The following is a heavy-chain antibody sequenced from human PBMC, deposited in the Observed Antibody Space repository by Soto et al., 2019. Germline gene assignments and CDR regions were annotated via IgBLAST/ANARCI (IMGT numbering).Heavy chain of an antibody. Sequence: SGPTLVNPTETLTLTCTVSGFSLSNARMGVSWIRQPPGKALEWLAHIFSNDEKSYSTSLKSRLTISKYTSKSQVVLTMTNMDPVDTATYYCARIGRYYDSSGYYSRGPFDYWGQGTLVTVS. J-gene: IGHJ4*02. V-gene: IGHV2-26*01. D-gene: IGHD3-22*01. CDR1: GFSLSNARMG. CDR3: ARIGRYYDSSGYYSRGPFDY. CDR2: IFSNDEK.